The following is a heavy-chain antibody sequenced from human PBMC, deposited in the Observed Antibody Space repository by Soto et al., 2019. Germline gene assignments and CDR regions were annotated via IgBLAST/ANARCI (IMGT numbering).Heavy chain of an antibody. CDR1: GLPFSSHA. CDR2: ISSAGTFT. V-gene: IGHV3-30-3*01. CDR3: VRVYVRQYDY. D-gene: IGHD3-16*01. Sequence: QVQLVESGGGVVQPGTSLRLSCLVSGLPFSSHAMDWVRQAPGKGPEWLASISSAGTFTYNAESVRGRFTISRDNSNNALYLLMTNLRFEETAVYYCVRVYVRQYDYLGQGTAVTVSS. J-gene: IGHJ4*02.